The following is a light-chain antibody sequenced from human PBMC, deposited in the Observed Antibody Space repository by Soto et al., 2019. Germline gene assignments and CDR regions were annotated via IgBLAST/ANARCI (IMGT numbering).Light chain of an antibody. Sequence: DIQMTQSPSSLSASVGDRVTITCRASQGITNCLSWYQQKPGKAPQLLIYDASNLETGVPSRFSGSGSGTDFTFTINSLQPEDFATYNCQQHNTLPITFGPGTTVDI. CDR1: QGITNC. CDR3: QQHNTLPIT. V-gene: IGKV1-33*01. J-gene: IGKJ3*01. CDR2: DAS.